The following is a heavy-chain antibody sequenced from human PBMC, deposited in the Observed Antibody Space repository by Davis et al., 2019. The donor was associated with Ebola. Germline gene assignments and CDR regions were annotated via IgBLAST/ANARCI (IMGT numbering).Heavy chain of an antibody. CDR1: GGSISSYY. V-gene: IGHV4-59*01. J-gene: IGHJ6*04. Sequence: MPSETLSPTCTVSGGSISSYYWSWIRQPPGKGLEWIGYIYYSGSTNYNPSLKSRVTISVDTSKNQFSLKLSSVTAADTAVYYCARVRSMRYGMDVWGKGTTVTVSS. CDR3: ARVRSMRYGMDV. CDR2: IYYSGST.